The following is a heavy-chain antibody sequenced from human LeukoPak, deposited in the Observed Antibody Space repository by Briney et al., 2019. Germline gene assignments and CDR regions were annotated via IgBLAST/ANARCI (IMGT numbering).Heavy chain of an antibody. Sequence: GGSLRLSCAASGFTFTSYAMSWVRQAPGKGLEWVSAISGSGGSTYYADSVKGRFTISRDNSKNTLYLQMNSLRAEDTAVYYCARDLGTNDAFDIWGQGTMLTVSS. J-gene: IGHJ3*02. V-gene: IGHV3-23*01. CDR1: GFTFTSYA. D-gene: IGHD7-27*01. CDR3: ARDLGTNDAFDI. CDR2: ISGSGGST.